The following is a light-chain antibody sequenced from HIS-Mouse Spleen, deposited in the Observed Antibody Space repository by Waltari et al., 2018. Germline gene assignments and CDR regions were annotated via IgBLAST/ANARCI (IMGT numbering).Light chain of an antibody. CDR3: CSYAGSSTFEV. Sequence: QSALTQPASVSGSPGQSITISCTGTSSDVGSYNLVSWYQQHPGQAPKPMIYEGSKGPSGVSNRFSGSKSGNTASLTISALQAEDEADYYCCSYAGSSTFEVFGGGTKLTVL. V-gene: IGLV2-23*03. CDR2: EGS. J-gene: IGLJ2*01. CDR1: SSDVGSYNL.